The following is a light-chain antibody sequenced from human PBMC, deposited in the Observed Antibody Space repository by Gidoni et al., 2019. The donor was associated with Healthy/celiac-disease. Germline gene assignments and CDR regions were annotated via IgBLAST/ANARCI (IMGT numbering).Light chain of an antibody. Sequence: EIVMTQSPATLSVSPGERATLSCRASQSVSSNLAWYQQKPGQAPRLLIYGAFTRATGIPARFSGSGSGTEFTITISSLQSEEFAVYYCQQYNNWTPLTFGGGTKVEIK. CDR3: QQYNNWTPLT. J-gene: IGKJ4*02. V-gene: IGKV3-15*01. CDR2: GAF. CDR1: QSVSSN.